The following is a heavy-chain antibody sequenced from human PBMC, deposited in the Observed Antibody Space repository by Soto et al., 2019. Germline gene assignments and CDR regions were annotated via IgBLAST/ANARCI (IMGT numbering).Heavy chain of an antibody. D-gene: IGHD5-18*01. CDR1: GVTVSSNY. J-gene: IGHJ4*02. Sequence: EVQLVESGGGLVQPGGSLRLSCAASGVTVSSNYMSWVRQAPGKGLEWVSVIYRGGSTYYADYVKGRVTISRENSMNTLYVQVNSLRAEDTAVYYGARHGYNYGGGYFDYWGQGTLVTVSS. CDR3: ARHGYNYGGGYFDY. V-gene: IGHV3-66*04. CDR2: IYRGGST.